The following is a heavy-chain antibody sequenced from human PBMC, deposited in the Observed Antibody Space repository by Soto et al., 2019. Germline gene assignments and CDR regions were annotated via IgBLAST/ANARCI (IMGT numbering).Heavy chain of an antibody. D-gene: IGHD2-15*01. V-gene: IGHV3-23*01. CDR2: IGGGPDDT. Sequence: VQLLESGGGLVQPGGSLRLSCAASGFTFSIYAMSWVRQAPGKGLEWVSSIGGGPDDTHYADSVKGRFTISRDNSKSTVSLQMNGLRAEDTAMYYCAKDRMDHNSVWDPFDLWGQGPMVTISS. J-gene: IGHJ3*01. CDR3: AKDRMDHNSVWDPFDL. CDR1: GFTFSIYA.